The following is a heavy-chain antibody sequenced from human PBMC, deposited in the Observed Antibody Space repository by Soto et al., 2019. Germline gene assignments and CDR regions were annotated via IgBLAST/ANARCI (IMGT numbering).Heavy chain of an antibody. J-gene: IGHJ5*02. CDR1: AYTFTNYY. V-gene: IGHV1-46*01. CDR3: ARHQGPYYDFWSGYGFDP. CDR2: IIPSGGTT. Sequence: GASVQVSCKASAYTFTNYYMHRARQAPGQGLEWMGLIIPSGGTTTYAQKFQGRVTMTRDTSTSTLYMELSSLRSEDTAMYYFARHQGPYYDFWSGYGFDPWGQGTLVTVSS. D-gene: IGHD3-3*01.